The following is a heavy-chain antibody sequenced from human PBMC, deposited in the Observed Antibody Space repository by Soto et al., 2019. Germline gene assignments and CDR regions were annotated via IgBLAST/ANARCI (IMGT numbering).Heavy chain of an antibody. CDR3: ARTTEVGEIFDWF. CDR1: GGSISSSSYY. V-gene: IGHV4-39*01. Sequence: QLQLQESGPGLVKPSENLSLTCTVSGGSISSSSYYWGWIRQPPGKGLEWIGRIYYSGSTYSNPSLKSRVTISVDTSKNQFSLKLSSVTAADTAVYYCARTTEVGEIFDWFWGQGTLVTVSS. CDR2: IYYSGST. D-gene: IGHD3-9*01. J-gene: IGHJ4*02.